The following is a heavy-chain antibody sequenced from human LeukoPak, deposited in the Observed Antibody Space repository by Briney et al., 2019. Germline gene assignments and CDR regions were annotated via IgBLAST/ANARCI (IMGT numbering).Heavy chain of an antibody. D-gene: IGHD3-3*01. J-gene: IGHJ3*02. V-gene: IGHV3-21*01. CDR3: ARGGEVMTYYDFWSGFYPGSYDAFDI. CDR2: ISSSSSYI. Sequence: GGSLRLSCAASGFTFSSYSMNWVRQAPGKGLEWVSSISSSSSYIYYADSVKGRFTISRDNAKNSLYLQMNSLRAEDTAVYYCARGGEVMTYYDFWSGFYPGSYDAFDIWGKGTMVTVFS. CDR1: GFTFSSYS.